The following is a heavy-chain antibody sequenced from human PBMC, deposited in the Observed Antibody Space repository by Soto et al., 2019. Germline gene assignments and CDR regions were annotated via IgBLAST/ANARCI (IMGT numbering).Heavy chain of an antibody. CDR1: GGSISSYY. CDR2: IYYSGST. J-gene: IGHJ5*02. D-gene: IGHD3-10*01. CDR3: ARDLLTMVNDNWFDP. V-gene: IGHV4-59*01. Sequence: SETLSLTCTVSGGSISSYYWSWIRQPPGKGLEWIGYIYYSGSTNYNPSLKSRVTISVDTSKNQFSLKLSSVTAADTAVYYCARDLLTMVNDNWFDPWGQGTLVTVSS.